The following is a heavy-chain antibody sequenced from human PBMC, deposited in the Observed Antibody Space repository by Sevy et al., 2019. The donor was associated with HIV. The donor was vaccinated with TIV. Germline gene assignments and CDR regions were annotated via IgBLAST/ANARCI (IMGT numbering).Heavy chain of an antibody. CDR1: GFNFKSLG. CDR2: IWFDGSKR. D-gene: IGHD3-16*01. CDR3: VRGGVVESNALDL. Sequence: GGSLRLSCAASGFNFKSLGLHWVRQAPGKGLEWVAVIWFDGSKRYYGDSVKGRFTISRDNSKNTLHLQMNSLRVDDTAIYYCVRGGVVESNALDLWGQGTMVTVSS. J-gene: IGHJ3*01. V-gene: IGHV3-33*01.